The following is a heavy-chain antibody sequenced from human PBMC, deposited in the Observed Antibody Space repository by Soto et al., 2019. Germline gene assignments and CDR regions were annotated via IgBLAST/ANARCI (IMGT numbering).Heavy chain of an antibody. CDR1: AFIFSNYE. CDR2: ISANGGTM. D-gene: IGHD1-20*01. CDR3: ARGLTGTYYYYGMDV. V-gene: IGHV3-48*03. J-gene: IGHJ6*02. Sequence: EMQLVESGGGLVQPGGSLRLSCAASAFIFSNYEMNWVRQAPGKGLEWVSYISANGGTMYYADSLKGRFTISRDNAQNSLYLQMNSQRAEDTALYYCARGLTGTYYYYGMDVWGQGTPVTVSS.